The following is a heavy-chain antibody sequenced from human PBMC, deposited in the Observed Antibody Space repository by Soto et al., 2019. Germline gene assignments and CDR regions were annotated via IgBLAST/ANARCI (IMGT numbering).Heavy chain of an antibody. CDR2: INPSGGST. D-gene: IGHD3-3*01. J-gene: IGHJ6*03. V-gene: IGHV1-46*01. Sequence: GASVKVSCKASGYTFTSYYMHWVRQAPGQGLEWMGIINPSGGSTSYAQKFQGRVTMTRDTSTSTVYMELSSLRSEDTAVYYCARDPYDFWSGYFYYYYMDVWGKGTTVTVSS. CDR1: GYTFTSYY. CDR3: ARDPYDFWSGYFYYYYMDV.